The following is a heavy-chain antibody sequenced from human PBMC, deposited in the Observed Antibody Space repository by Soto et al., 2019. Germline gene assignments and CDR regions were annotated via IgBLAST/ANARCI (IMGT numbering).Heavy chain of an antibody. V-gene: IGHV5-51*01. D-gene: IGHD2-21*02. CDR1: GYSFTRYW. CDR2: IYPGDSKT. Sequence: GESLKISCKGSGYSFTRYWIGWARQMPGKGLEWMGIIYPGDSKTRYSPSFQGQVTISVEKSISTAYLQWSSLKASDTAMYYCARICGDCYSRDNYYYYGMDVWGQGTTVTVSS. CDR3: ARICGDCYSRDNYYYYGMDV. J-gene: IGHJ6*02.